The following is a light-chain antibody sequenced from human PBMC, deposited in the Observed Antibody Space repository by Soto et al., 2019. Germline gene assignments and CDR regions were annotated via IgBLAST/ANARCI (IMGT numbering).Light chain of an antibody. CDR3: PQSYSTPPT. V-gene: IGKV1-39*01. J-gene: IGKJ4*01. CDR1: QSISSS. CDR2: GVS. Sequence: DIQMTQSPSSLSASVGDKVTITCRASQSISSSLNWYQQKSGKAPNLLIYGVSRLQGGVPSRFSGSGSGTDFTLTISSLQPEDFATYYCPQSYSTPPTFGGGTKGDIK.